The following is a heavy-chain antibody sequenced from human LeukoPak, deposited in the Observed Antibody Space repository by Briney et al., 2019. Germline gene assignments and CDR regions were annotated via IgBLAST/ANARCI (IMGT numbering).Heavy chain of an antibody. J-gene: IGHJ3*01. CDR2: IYYSGNT. CDR1: GVSISSYY. CDR3: ARTKPLEPFDF. Sequence: SETLSLTCTVSGVSISSYYWSWIRQPPGKGLEWIGYIYYSGNTYYNPSLKSRVTISVDTSKNQFSLKVNSVTAADTAVYYCARTKPLEPFDFWGQGTLATVSS. V-gene: IGHV4-59*01.